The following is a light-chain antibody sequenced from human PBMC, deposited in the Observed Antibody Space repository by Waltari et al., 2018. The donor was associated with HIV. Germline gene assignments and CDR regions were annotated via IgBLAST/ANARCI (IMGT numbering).Light chain of an antibody. CDR1: QRVCANF. V-gene: IGKV3-20*01. CDR2: GAS. CDR3: QQCATSPWT. J-gene: IGKJ1*01. Sequence: MVLTQSPGTLSLSPGDRAILLCRASQRVCANFLAWYQQRPGQAPRLLVYGASRRATSTPARFSGGGSGTDFTLTINRLQSEDFAVYYCQQCATSPWTFGQGTTV.